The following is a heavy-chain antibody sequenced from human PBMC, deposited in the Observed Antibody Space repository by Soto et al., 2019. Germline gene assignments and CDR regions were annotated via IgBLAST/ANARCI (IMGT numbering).Heavy chain of an antibody. J-gene: IGHJ3*02. D-gene: IGHD6-19*01. CDR3: AKDPGRGSSGWYRADAFDI. CDR2: ISGSGGST. Sequence: EVQLLESGGGLVQPGGSLRLSCAASGFTFSSYAMSWVRQAPGKGLEWVSAISGSGGSTYYADSVKGRFTISRDNSKNTLYLQMNSLRAEDTAVYYCAKDPGRGSSGWYRADAFDIWGQGTMVTVSS. CDR1: GFTFSSYA. V-gene: IGHV3-23*01.